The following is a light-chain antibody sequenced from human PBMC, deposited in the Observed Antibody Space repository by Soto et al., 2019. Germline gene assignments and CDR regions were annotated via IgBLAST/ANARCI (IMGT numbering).Light chain of an antibody. CDR1: TGSIASNY. CDR3: QSYGSGIQV. J-gene: IGLJ2*01. V-gene: IGLV6-57*04. CDR2: EDK. Sequence: NFMLTQPHSVSGSPGKTITISCTRSTGSIASNYVQWYQQRPGSAPRSVIYEDKRRPSGVPDRFSGSIDSSSNSASLTISGLKTDDEADYYCQSYGSGIQVFGGGTKRTVL.